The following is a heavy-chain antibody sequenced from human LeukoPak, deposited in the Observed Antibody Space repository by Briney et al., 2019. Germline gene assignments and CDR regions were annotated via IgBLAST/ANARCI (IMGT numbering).Heavy chain of an antibody. CDR3: AKAPYGSGSYYVNL. D-gene: IGHD3-10*01. CDR2: IRGAGDIT. Sequence: GGSLRLSCVASGITFSTYGMSWVRQAPGKGLEWVSAIRGAGDITDYADSVKGRFTISRDNSKNILYLQMSSLRAEDTAIYYCAKAPYGSGSYYVNLWGQRTLVTVSS. CDR1: GITFSTYG. J-gene: IGHJ5*02. V-gene: IGHV3-23*01.